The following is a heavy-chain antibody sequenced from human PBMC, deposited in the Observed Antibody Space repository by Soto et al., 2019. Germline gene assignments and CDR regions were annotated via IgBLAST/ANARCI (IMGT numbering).Heavy chain of an antibody. CDR2: ISSNGVGT. V-gene: IGHV3-64*01. J-gene: IGHJ6*03. CDR3: ARRARPDFYYMDV. D-gene: IGHD6-6*01. Sequence: EVQLAESGGGLAQPGRSLRLSCVASGFTLSGYAMDWVRQAPGKGLEYVSGISSNGVGTYYANSVQGRFTISRDNSKNTVYLQMGSLRPEDMAVYYCARRARPDFYYMDVWGKGTTVTVSS. CDR1: GFTLSGYA.